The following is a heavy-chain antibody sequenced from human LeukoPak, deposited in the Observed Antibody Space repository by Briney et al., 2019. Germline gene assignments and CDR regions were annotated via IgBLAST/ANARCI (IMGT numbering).Heavy chain of an antibody. D-gene: IGHD1-1*01. Sequence: GGSLRLSCEASGFAFGAYSMNWVRQAAGKGLEWVSYISSGSDVIHYADSVKGRFTISRDNAKNSLYLQMNSLRAEDTAVYYCARDRKVPQFYYYYMDVWGKGTTVTVSS. V-gene: IGHV3-48*04. CDR1: GFAFGAYS. J-gene: IGHJ6*03. CDR3: ARDRKVPQFYYYYMDV. CDR2: ISSGSDVI.